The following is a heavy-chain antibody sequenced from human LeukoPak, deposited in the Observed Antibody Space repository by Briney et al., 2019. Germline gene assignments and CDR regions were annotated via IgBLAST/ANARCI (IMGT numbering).Heavy chain of an antibody. Sequence: GASVKVSCKASGYTFTSYYMHWVRQAPGQGLEWMGIINPSGGSTSYAQKFQGRVTMTRDTSTSTVYMELSSLRAEDTAVYYWARDYRGFTYYYDSSGQGAFDIWGQGTMVTVSS. J-gene: IGHJ3*02. V-gene: IGHV1-46*01. CDR3: ARDYRGFTYYYDSSGQGAFDI. CDR2: INPSGGST. D-gene: IGHD3-22*01. CDR1: GYTFTSYY.